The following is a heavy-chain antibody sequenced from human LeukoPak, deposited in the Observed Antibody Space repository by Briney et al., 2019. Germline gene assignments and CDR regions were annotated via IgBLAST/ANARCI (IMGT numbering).Heavy chain of an antibody. CDR1: GFTFSSYS. J-gene: IGHJ4*02. CDR2: ISSSSSYI. V-gene: IGHV3-21*01. Sequence: PGGSLRLSCAASGFTFSSYSMNWVRQAPGKGLEWVSSISSSSSYIYYADSVKGRFTISRDNAKNSLYLQMNSLRAEDTAVYCCAITPVVPAAMVDYWGQGTLVTVSS. D-gene: IGHD2-2*01. CDR3: AITPVVPAAMVDY.